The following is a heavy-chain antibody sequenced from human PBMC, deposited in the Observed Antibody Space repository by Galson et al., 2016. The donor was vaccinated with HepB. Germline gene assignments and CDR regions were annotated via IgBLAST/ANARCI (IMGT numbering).Heavy chain of an antibody. V-gene: IGHV3-21*06. CDR1: GFNFTNYT. CDR2: ISRRSTYI. D-gene: IGHD3-9*01. J-gene: IGHJ5*02. CDR3: ARASTDESPGLRYYAWLSLASFDP. Sequence: SLRLSCAASGFNFTNYTMNWVRQAPGKRLEWISSISRRSTYIYYAESVQRRVTVSRDNTKNVVFLQMNDLRAEDTALYYCARASTDESPGLRYYAWLSLASFDPWGQGTLVAVSS.